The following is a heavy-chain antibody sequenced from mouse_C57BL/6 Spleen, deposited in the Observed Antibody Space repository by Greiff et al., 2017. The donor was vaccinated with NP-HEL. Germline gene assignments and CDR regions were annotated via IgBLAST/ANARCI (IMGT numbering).Heavy chain of an antibody. Sequence: VKLMESGPELVKPGASVKISCKASGYAFSSSWMNWVKQRPGKGLEWIGRIYPGDGDTNYNGKFKGKATLTVDKSSSTAYMQLSSLTSEDSAVYYCASDEGYWGQGTTLTVSS. CDR1: GYAFSSSW. CDR3: ASDEGY. CDR2: IYPGDGDT. V-gene: IGHV1-82*01. J-gene: IGHJ2*01.